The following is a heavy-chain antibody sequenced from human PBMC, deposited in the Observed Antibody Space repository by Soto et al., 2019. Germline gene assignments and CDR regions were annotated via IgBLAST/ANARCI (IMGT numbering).Heavy chain of an antibody. CDR3: ARGLDSSTYSPPDY. CDR1: GGSISSYY. D-gene: IGHD3-22*01. CDR2: IYYSGST. Sequence: SETLSLICTVSGGSISSYYLNWIRQPPGKGLEWIGYIYYSGSTNYNPSLKSRVTISVDTSKNQFSLKLRSVTAADTAVYYCARGLDSSTYSPPDYWGQGTLVTVSS. J-gene: IGHJ4*02. V-gene: IGHV4-59*01.